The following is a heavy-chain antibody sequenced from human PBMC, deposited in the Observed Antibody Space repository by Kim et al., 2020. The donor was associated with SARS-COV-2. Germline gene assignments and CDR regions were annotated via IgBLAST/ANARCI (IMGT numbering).Heavy chain of an antibody. V-gene: IGHV3-15*01. Sequence: GGSLRLSCAASGFTFSNAWMSWVRQAPGKGLEWVGRIKSKTDGGTTDYAAPVKGRFTISRDDSKNTLYLQMNSLKTEDTAVYYCTTPLRYFDWLFDYWGQGTLVTVSS. CDR2: IKSKTDGGTT. CDR3: TTPLRYFDWLFDY. CDR1: GFTFSNAW. J-gene: IGHJ4*02. D-gene: IGHD3-9*01.